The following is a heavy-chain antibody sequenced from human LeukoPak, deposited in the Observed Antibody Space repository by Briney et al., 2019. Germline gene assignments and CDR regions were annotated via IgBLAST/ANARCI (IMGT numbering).Heavy chain of an antibody. V-gene: IGHV3-48*04. CDR1: GFTFSSYS. Sequence: GGSLTLSCAASGFTFSSYSWNWVRQAPGKGLEWVLYISSSSSTIYYAYSGKGRITISRDNAKTSLYMQMNSLRAEDTAVSDCARDPWGRYSWAPYYFDYWGQGTLVTVSS. CDR3: ARDPWGRYSWAPYYFDY. D-gene: IGHD3-16*01. J-gene: IGHJ4*02. CDR2: ISSSSSTI.